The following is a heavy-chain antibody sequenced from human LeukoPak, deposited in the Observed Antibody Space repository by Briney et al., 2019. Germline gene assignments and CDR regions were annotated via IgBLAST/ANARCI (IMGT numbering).Heavy chain of an antibody. D-gene: IGHD3-16*02. V-gene: IGHV3-33*01. CDR1: GFTFSSYG. CDR2: IWYDGSNK. J-gene: IGHJ4*02. CDR3: ARDKLRLGELSLDY. Sequence: GRSLRLSCAASGFTFSSYGMHWVRQAPGKGLEWVAVIWYDGSNKYYADSAKGRFTISRDNSKNTLYLQMNSLRAEDTAVYYCARDKLRLGELSLDYWGQGTLVTVSS.